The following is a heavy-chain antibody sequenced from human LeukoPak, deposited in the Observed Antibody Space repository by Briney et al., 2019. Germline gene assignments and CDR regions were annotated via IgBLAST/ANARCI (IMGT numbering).Heavy chain of an antibody. CDR2: IYYSGST. D-gene: IGHD3-22*01. J-gene: IGHJ4*02. Sequence: PSETLSLTCTVSGGSISSYYWSWVRQPPGQGLEWIGYIYYSGSTNYNPSLKSRVTISVDTSKNQFSLKLSSVTAADTAVYYCARSYDSSGYYYGALDYWGQGTLVTVSS. CDR3: ARSYDSSGYYYGALDY. CDR1: GGSISSYY. V-gene: IGHV4-59*01.